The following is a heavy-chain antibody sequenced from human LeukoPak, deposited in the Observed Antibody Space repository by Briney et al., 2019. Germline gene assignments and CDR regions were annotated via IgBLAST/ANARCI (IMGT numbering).Heavy chain of an antibody. CDR3: ARGHNSTLPD. J-gene: IGHJ4*02. D-gene: IGHD1-20*01. Sequence: GGSLRLSGAASGFTFSLYWMAWVRQAPGKGLEWVANIKEDGSEKYYVDSVKGRFTISRDNAKNSMYLEMNSLRAEDTAVYYCARGHNSTLPDWGQGSLVTVSS. V-gene: IGHV3-7*04. CDR1: GFTFSLYW. CDR2: IKEDGSEK.